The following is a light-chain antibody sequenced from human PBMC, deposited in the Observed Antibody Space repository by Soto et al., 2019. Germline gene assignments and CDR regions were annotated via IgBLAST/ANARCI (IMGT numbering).Light chain of an antibody. V-gene: IGLV2-14*01. CDR3: SSYTSNSTRV. J-gene: IGLJ3*02. Sequence: QSALTQPASVSGSPGQSITISCTGTSSDVGRYNYVSWYQQHPGKAPKLMIYEVSNRPSGVSNRFSGSKSGNTASLTISGLQAEEEAGYYCSSYTSNSTRVFGGGTKLTVL. CDR1: SSDVGRYNY. CDR2: EVS.